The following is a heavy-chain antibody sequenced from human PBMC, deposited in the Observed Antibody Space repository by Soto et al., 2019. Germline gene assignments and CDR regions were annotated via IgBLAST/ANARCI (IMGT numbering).Heavy chain of an antibody. V-gene: IGHV1-18*01. J-gene: IGHJ6*03. CDR2: ISTYHGNT. CDR3: ARDPRSCRISGEGAYYHEYMDV. Sequence: QVQLVQSGAEVKKPGASVKVSCKTSGYTFTNFGITWVRQAPGQGLEWMGWISTYHGNTNYAQKFQGRVTMTTDTSTSTAHLELRSLRSDDTAVYYCARDPRSCRISGEGAYYHEYMDVWGKGTTVTVSS. D-gene: IGHD1-26*01. CDR1: GYTFTNFG.